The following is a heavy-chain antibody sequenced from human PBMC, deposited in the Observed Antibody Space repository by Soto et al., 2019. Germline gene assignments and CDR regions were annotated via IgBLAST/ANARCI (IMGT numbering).Heavy chain of an antibody. CDR3: ARGPRGSMVRGVIMCWFDP. D-gene: IGHD3-10*01. J-gene: IGHJ5*02. CDR1: GGSISSGGYS. V-gene: IGHV4-30-2*01. Sequence: QLQLQESGSGLVKPSQTLSLTCAVSGGSISSGGYSWSWIRQPPGKGLEWIGYIYHSGSTYYNPSLKSGVNISVDRAKNQSSLILSWVTAADTAVYYCARGPRGSMVRGVIMCWFDPWGQGTLLTVSS. CDR2: IYHSGST.